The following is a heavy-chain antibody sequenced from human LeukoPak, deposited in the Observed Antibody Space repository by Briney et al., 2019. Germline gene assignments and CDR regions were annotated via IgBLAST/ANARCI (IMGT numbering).Heavy chain of an antibody. D-gene: IGHD5-12*01. CDR2: IYYSGST. V-gene: IGHV4-61*01. CDR1: GGSISSSSYY. J-gene: IGHJ5*02. CDR3: ASGYSGYDFSWFDP. Sequence: PSETLSLTCTVSGGSISSSSYYWSWIRQPPGKGLEWIGYIYYSGSTNYNPSLKSRVTISVDTSKNQFSLKLSSVTAADTAVYYCASGYSGYDFSWFDPWGQGTLVSVSS.